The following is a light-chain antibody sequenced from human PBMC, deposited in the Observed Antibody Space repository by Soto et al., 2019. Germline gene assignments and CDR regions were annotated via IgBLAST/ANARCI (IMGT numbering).Light chain of an antibody. J-gene: IGLJ3*02. CDR3: SSYTNSNTWV. CDR2: EVR. V-gene: IGLV2-14*01. Sequence: QSALTQPASVSGSPGQSITISCTGTSSDVGGYDYVSWCQQHPGKAPKLMIYEVRNRPSGVSNRFSGSKSGNTASLTISGLQAEDEADYYCSSYTNSNTWVFGGGTKLTVL. CDR1: SSDVGGYDY.